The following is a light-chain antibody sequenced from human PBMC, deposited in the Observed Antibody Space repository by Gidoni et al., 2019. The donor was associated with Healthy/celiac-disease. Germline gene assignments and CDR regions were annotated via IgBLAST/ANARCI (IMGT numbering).Light chain of an antibody. V-gene: IGKV3-20*01. CDR3: QQYGSSPVT. CDR2: GAS. Sequence: EIVLTQSPGTLSLSTGERATLSCRASQSVSSSYLAWYQQKPGQAPRLLIYGASSRATGIPDRFSGSVSGTDFTLTISRLEPEDFSVYYCQQYGSSPVTFGQXTKVEIK. J-gene: IGKJ1*01. CDR1: QSVSSSY.